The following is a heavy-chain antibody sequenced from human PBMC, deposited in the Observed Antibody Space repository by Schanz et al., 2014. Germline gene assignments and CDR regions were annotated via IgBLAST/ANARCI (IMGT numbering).Heavy chain of an antibody. Sequence: QAQLVESGGGVVQPGRSLRLSCVASGFTFISYDIHWVRQAPGKGLEWVAVIWHDGSGKYYADSVKGRFTISRDNAKNSLFLQMNSLSAEDTAVYYCAKVAPAATYLDSWGLGTLVTVSS. CDR2: IWHDGSGK. V-gene: IGHV3-33*03. J-gene: IGHJ4*02. D-gene: IGHD2-2*01. CDR1: GFTFISYD. CDR3: AKVAPAATYLDS.